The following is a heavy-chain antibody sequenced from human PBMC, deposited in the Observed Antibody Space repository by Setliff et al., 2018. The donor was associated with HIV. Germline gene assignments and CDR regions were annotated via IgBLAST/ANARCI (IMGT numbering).Heavy chain of an antibody. CDR2: ISTNTGNP. Sequence: GASVKVSCKASGYTFTSYAMDWGRQAPGQGLEWMGRISTNTGNPTYAQGFTGRFVFSLDTSVSTAHLQISSLKAEDTAVYYCARTHLWFGESFPFDPWGQGTLVTVPQ. CDR1: GYTFTSYA. D-gene: IGHD3-10*01. J-gene: IGHJ5*02. V-gene: IGHV7-4-1*02. CDR3: ARTHLWFGESFPFDP.